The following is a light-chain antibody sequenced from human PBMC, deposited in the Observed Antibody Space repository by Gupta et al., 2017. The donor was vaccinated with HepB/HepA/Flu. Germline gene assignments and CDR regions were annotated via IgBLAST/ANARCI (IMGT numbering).Light chain of an antibody. J-gene: IGKJ4*01. V-gene: IGKV3-11*01. Sequence: EIVLTQSPATLSLSPGERATLSCRASQSVSSYLAWYQQKPGQAPRLLIYDASNRATGIPARFSGSGDGTDFTLTISSRDPEDFAVYYCQQRSNWPPMNTFGGGTKLEIK. CDR2: DAS. CDR3: QQRSNWPPMNT. CDR1: QSVSSY.